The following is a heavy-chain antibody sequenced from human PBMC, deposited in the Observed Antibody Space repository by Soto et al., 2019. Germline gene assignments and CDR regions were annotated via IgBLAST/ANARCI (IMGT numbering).Heavy chain of an antibody. J-gene: IGHJ6*02. D-gene: IGHD6-6*01. CDR3: ARYLAARPPSYYYYGMDV. CDR1: GYSFTSYW. Sequence: PGESLKISCKGSGYSFTSYWIGWVRQMPGKGLEWMGIIYPGDSDTRYSPSFQGQVTISADKSISTAYLQWSSLKASDTAMYYCARYLAARPPSYYYYGMDVWGQGTTVTVSS. V-gene: IGHV5-51*01. CDR2: IYPGDSDT.